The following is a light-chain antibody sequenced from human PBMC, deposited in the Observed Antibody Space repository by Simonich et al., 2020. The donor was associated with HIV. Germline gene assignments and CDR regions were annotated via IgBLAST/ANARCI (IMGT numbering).Light chain of an antibody. CDR3: QHLNSVPFT. CDR2: DAS. V-gene: IGKV1-13*02. J-gene: IGKJ3*01. Sequence: AIQLTQSPSSLSASVGDRVTIACRASQGISSALAWYQQKQGKAPKLLIYDASSLESGVPSRFSGSGSVTEFTLTISSLQPEDFATYYCQHLNSVPFTFGPGTKVDI. CDR1: QGISSA.